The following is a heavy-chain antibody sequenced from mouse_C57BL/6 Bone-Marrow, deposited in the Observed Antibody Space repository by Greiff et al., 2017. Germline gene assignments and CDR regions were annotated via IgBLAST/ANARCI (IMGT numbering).Heavy chain of an antibody. Sequence: EVKLLESGGGLVQPGGSLKLSCAASGFTFSDYYMYWVRQTPEKGLEWVAYISNGGGSTYYPDTVKGRFTISRDNAKNTLYLQMSLLKSEDTAMYYFSRQGIVTTKFAYWDQGTLVTVSA. V-gene: IGHV5-12*01. CDR3: SRQGIVTTKFAY. J-gene: IGHJ3*01. CDR2: ISNGGGST. D-gene: IGHD2-5*01. CDR1: GFTFSDYY.